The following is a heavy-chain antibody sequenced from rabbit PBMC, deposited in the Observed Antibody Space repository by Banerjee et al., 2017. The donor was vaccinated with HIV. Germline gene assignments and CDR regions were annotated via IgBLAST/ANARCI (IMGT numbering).Heavy chain of an antibody. J-gene: IGHJ4*01. V-gene: IGHV1S45*01. D-gene: IGHD1-1*01. CDR3: AGDLTGVIGWNFNW. CDR2: IYGGDSATT. CDR1: GFSFSNKYV. Sequence: QEQLEESGGDLVKPEGSLTLTCTASGFSFSNKYVMCWVRQAPGKGLEWIGCIYGGDSATTWYASWVNGRFTTSKTSSTTVILQRTSLTAADTATYFCAGDLTGVIGWNFNWWGQGTLSPS.